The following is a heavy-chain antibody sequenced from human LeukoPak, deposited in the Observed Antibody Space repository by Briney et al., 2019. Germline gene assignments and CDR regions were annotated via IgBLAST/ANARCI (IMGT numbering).Heavy chain of an antibody. CDR2: IYYSGTT. V-gene: IGHV4-4*02. Sequence: SETLSLTCTVSGGSIRSDNWRSWVRQPPGKGLEWIGEIYYSGTTNYKPSLKSRVTISVDNSKNQFSLELSSATAADTAVYFCARGRVSSSTWYSTYYYYFYMDVWGKGTTVTVSS. J-gene: IGHJ6*03. D-gene: IGHD6-13*01. CDR3: ARGRVSSSTWYSTYYYYFYMDV. CDR1: GGSIRSDNW.